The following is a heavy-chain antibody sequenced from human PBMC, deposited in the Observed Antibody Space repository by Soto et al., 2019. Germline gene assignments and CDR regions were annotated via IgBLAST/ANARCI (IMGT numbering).Heavy chain of an antibody. CDR3: ARDGDYVWGSYRWSDAFDI. D-gene: IGHD3-16*02. CDR2: ISSSSSYI. V-gene: IGHV3-21*01. J-gene: IGHJ3*02. Sequence: GGSLRLSCAASGFTFSSYSMNWVRQAPGKGLEWVSSISSSSSYIYYADSVKGRFTISRNNAKNSLYLQMNSLRAEDTAVYYCARDGDYVWGSYRWSDAFDIWGQGTMVTVSS. CDR1: GFTFSSYS.